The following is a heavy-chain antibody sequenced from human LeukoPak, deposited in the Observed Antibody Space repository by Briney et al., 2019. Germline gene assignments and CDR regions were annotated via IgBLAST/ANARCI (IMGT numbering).Heavy chain of an antibody. CDR3: ARDPYSGSYPNWFDP. CDR1: GYTFTSYY. CDR2: ISAYNGNT. J-gene: IGHJ5*02. D-gene: IGHD1-26*01. Sequence: ASVKVSCKASGYTFTSYYMHWVRQAPGQGLEWMGWISAYNGNTNYAQKLQGRVTMTTDTSTSTAYMELRSLRSDDTAVYYCARDPYSGSYPNWFDPWGQGTLVTVSS. V-gene: IGHV1-18*04.